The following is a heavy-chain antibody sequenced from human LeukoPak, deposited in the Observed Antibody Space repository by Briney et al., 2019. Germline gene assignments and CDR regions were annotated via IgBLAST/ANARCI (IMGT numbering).Heavy chain of an antibody. V-gene: IGHV4-61*01. CDR1: GGSFSSGSYY. D-gene: IGHD3-9*01. CDR3: ARISDILTGYPFDY. CDR2: IYYSGST. J-gene: IGHJ4*02. Sequence: PSETLSLTCTVSGGSFSSGSYYRSWIRQPPGKGLEWIGYIYYSGSTNYNPSLKSRVTISVDTSKNQFSLKLSSVTAADTAVYYCARISDILTGYPFDYWGQGTLVTVSS.